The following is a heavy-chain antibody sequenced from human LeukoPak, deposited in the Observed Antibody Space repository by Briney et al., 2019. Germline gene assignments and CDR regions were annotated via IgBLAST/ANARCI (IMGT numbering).Heavy chain of an antibody. D-gene: IGHD2-15*01. V-gene: IGHV4-4*07. CDR2: IFASGST. Sequence: PSETLSLTCTVSGGSISSYSWSWIRQPAGKGLEWIGRIFASGSTKYNPSLKSRVTMSVETSKKQFSLKLSSVTAADTAVYYCARVLRYCSGGNCYSGGLGYMDVWGKGTTVTISS. J-gene: IGHJ6*03. CDR3: ARVLRYCSGGNCYSGGLGYMDV. CDR1: GGSISSYS.